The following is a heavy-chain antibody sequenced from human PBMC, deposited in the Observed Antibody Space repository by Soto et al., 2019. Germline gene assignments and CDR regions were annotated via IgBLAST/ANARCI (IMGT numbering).Heavy chain of an antibody. Sequence: EVQLVESGGGLVQPGGSLRLSCAASGFTVSSNYMSWVRQAPGKGLEWVSVIYSGGSTYYADSVQGRFTISRDNSKNTLYLQRNGLRAEGTAVYYCAREGAGGGWGVATIGGIDYWGQGTLVTVSS. CDR3: AREGAGGGWGVATIGGIDY. CDR1: GFTVSSNY. CDR2: IYSGGST. J-gene: IGHJ4*02. D-gene: IGHD5-12*01. V-gene: IGHV3-66*01.